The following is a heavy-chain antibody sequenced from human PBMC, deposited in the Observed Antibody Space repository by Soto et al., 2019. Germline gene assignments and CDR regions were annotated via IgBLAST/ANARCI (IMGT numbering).Heavy chain of an antibody. CDR2: INHSGST. CDR3: ARGDIVVVPAAIGSYYYMDV. V-gene: IGHV4-34*01. CDR1: GGSFSGYY. D-gene: IGHD2-2*01. J-gene: IGHJ6*03. Sequence: PSETLSLTCAVYGGSFSGYYWSWIRQPPGKGLEWIGEINHSGSTNYNPSLKSRVTISVDTSKNQFSLKLSSVTAADTAVYYCARGDIVVVPAAIGSYYYMDVWGKGTMVTVSS.